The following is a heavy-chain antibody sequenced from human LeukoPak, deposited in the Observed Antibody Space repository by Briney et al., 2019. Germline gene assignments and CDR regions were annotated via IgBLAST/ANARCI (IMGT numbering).Heavy chain of an antibody. CDR2: ISAYNGNT. V-gene: IGHV1-18*04. D-gene: IGHD2-2*01. Sequence: ASVKVSCKASGYTFTSYYIHWVRQAPGQGLEWMGWISAYNGNTNYAQKLQGRVTMTTDTFTSTAYMELRSLRSDDTAVYYCARDKGYCSSTSCFDAFDIWGQGTMVTVSS. CDR3: ARDKGYCSSTSCFDAFDI. CDR1: GYTFTSYY. J-gene: IGHJ3*02.